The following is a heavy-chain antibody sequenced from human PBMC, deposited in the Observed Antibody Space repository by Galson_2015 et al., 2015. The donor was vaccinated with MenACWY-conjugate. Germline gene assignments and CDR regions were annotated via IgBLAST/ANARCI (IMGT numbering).Heavy chain of an antibody. Sequence: SLRLSCAASGFTFSSHAMSWVRQAPGKGLEWVSAISGSGGRTYYADSVKGRFTISRDNSKKMLYLQMNGLRAEDTAVYYCAKDHNHGSGSSLLDMDVWAKGPRSPSP. V-gene: IGHV3-23*01. D-gene: IGHD3-10*01. J-gene: IGHJ6*02. CDR3: AKDHNHGSGSSLLDMDV. CDR1: GFTFSSHA. CDR2: ISGSGGRT.